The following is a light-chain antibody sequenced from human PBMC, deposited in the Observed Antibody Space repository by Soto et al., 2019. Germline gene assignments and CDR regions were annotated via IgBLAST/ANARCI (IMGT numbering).Light chain of an antibody. CDR3: QQRSNWPRT. J-gene: IGKJ1*01. V-gene: IGKV3D-20*02. CDR2: GAS. Sequence: MWMKQAAGTLSLSPGERATLSCRASQYVSSSYLAWYQQKPGQAPRLLIYGASTRVTGIPARFSGSGSGTDFTLTISSLEPEDFAFYYCQQRSNWPRTFGQGTKVAI. CDR1: QYVSSSY.